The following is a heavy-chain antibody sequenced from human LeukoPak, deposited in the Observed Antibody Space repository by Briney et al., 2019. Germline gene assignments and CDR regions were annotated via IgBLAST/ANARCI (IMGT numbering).Heavy chain of an antibody. Sequence: ETLSLTRTVSGDSVSSYSMNWVRQAPGKGLEWVSSIRTSGSDRYYADAVKGRCTISRDNAKNSLYLQMNSLRAEDTAVYYCARDRGQYSYSYYGMDVWGQGTTVTVS. CDR3: ARDRGQYSYSYYGMDV. CDR2: IRTSGSDR. J-gene: IGHJ6*02. CDR1: GDSVSSYS. V-gene: IGHV3-21*01.